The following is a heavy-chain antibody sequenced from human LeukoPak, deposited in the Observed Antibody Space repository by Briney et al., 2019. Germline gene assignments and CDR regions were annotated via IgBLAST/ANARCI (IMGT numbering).Heavy chain of an antibody. Sequence: ASVKVSCKASGYTFTSYGISWVRQVPGQGLEWMGWISAYNGNTNYAQKLQGRVTMTTDTSTSTAYMELRSLRSDDTAVYYCAREDCSSTSCSIDYWGQGTLVTVSS. J-gene: IGHJ4*02. V-gene: IGHV1-18*01. D-gene: IGHD2-2*01. CDR2: ISAYNGNT. CDR3: AREDCSSTSCSIDY. CDR1: GYTFTSYG.